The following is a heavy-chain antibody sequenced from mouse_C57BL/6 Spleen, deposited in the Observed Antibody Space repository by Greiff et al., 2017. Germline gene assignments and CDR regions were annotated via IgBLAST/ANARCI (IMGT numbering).Heavy chain of an antibody. V-gene: IGHV1-18*01. CDR2: INPNNGGT. CDR3: ARGGQLRLKEYYFDY. CDR1: GYTFTDYN. D-gene: IGHD3-2*02. Sequence: VQLKQSGPELVKPGASVKIPCKASGYTFTDYNMDWVKQSHGKSLEWIGDINPNNGGTIYNQKFKGKATLTVDKSSSTAYMELRSLTSEDTAVYYCARGGQLRLKEYYFDYWGQGTTLTVSS. J-gene: IGHJ2*01.